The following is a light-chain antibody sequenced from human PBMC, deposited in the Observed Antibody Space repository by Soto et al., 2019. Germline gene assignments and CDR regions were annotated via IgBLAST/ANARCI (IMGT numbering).Light chain of an antibody. V-gene: IGLV2-14*02. CDR1: SSDVGSYNL. J-gene: IGLJ1*01. Sequence: QSALTQPASVSGSPGQSITISCTGTSSDVGSYNLVSWYQQHPGKAPKLMIYDVSIRPSGVSNRFSGSKSGNTASLTISGLQAEDEADYYCSSYISSTTPYVFGTGTKLTVL. CDR3: SSYISSTTPYV. CDR2: DVS.